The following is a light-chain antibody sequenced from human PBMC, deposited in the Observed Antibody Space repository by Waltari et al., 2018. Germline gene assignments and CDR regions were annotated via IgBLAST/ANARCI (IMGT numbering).Light chain of an antibody. CDR1: SGSLSSTSY. J-gene: IGLJ3*02. CDR3: SLYLGSGIWV. V-gene: IGLV8-61*01. CDR2: KGS. Sequence: QTVVTQEPSLSVSPGGTVTLTCALSSGSLSSTSYATWYQQTPGQAPRTLVYKGSSRSYGVSDRFSGSVLGNKAALTITGAQADDESDYYCSLYLGSGIWVFGRGTKLTVL.